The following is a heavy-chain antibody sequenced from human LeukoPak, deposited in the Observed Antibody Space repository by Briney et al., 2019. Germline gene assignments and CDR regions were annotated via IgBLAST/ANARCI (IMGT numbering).Heavy chain of an antibody. D-gene: IGHD6-13*01. V-gene: IGHV3-7*01. Sequence: GGSLRLSCAASGFIFSSYWRSWVRQAPGKGLEWLANIKQDGSEKYYVDSVKGRFTISRDNAKNSLYLQMNSLRAEDTAVYYCARPTRSAANDYWGQGTLVTVSS. CDR2: IKQDGSEK. CDR1: GFIFSSYW. J-gene: IGHJ4*02. CDR3: ARPTRSAANDY.